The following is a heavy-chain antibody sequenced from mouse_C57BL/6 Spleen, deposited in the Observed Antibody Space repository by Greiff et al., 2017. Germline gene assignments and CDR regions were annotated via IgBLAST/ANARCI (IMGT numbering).Heavy chain of an antibody. D-gene: IGHD1-1*01. Sequence: VKLQQSGPELVKPGASVKISCKASGYAFSSSWMNWVKQRPGKGLEWIGRIYPGDGDTNYNGKFKGKATLTADKSSSTAYMQLSSLTSVDSAVYFCARSHSYGSSYPAYWGQGTLVTVSA. CDR2: IYPGDGDT. V-gene: IGHV1-82*01. J-gene: IGHJ3*01. CDR1: GYAFSSSW. CDR3: ARSHSYGSSYPAY.